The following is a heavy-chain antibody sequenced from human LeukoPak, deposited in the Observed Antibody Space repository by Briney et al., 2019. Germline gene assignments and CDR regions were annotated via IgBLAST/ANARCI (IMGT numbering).Heavy chain of an antibody. CDR2: IYYSGST. V-gene: IGHV4-59*12. CDR3: ARTYSYGSTDAFDI. D-gene: IGHD5-18*01. J-gene: IGHJ3*02. CDR1: GGSISSYY. Sequence: SETLSLTCTVSGGSISSYYWSWIRQPPGKGLEWIGYIYYSGSTNYNPSLKSRVTISVDRSKNQFSLKLSSVTAADTAVYYCARTYSYGSTDAFDIWGQGTMVTVSS.